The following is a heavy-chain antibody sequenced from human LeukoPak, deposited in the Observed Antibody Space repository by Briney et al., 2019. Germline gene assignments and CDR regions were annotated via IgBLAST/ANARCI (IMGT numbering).Heavy chain of an antibody. CDR3: AASYQYYFDY. CDR1: GGSFSGYY. Sequence: SETLSLTCAVYGGSFSGYYWSWIRQPPGKGLEWIGEINYSGSTNYNPSLKSRVTISVDTSKNQFSLKLSSVTAADTAVYYCAASYQYYFDYWGQGTLVTVSS. CDR2: INYSGST. J-gene: IGHJ4*02. V-gene: IGHV4-34*01. D-gene: IGHD6-6*01.